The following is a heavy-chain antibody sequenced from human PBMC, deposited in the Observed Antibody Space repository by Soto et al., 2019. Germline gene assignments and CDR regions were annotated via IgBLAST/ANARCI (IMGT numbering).Heavy chain of an antibody. CDR3: ARAGSHRPQRVVVAATRGHNYGMDV. D-gene: IGHD2-15*01. V-gene: IGHV3-33*01. J-gene: IGHJ6*02. CDR2: IWYDGSNK. CDR1: GFTFSSYG. Sequence: QVQLVESGGGVVQPGRSLRLSCAASGFTFSSYGMPWVRQAPGKGLEWVAVIWYDGSNKYYADSVKGRFTISRDNSKNTLYLQMNSLRAEDTAVYYCARAGSHRPQRVVVAATRGHNYGMDVWGQGTTVTVSS.